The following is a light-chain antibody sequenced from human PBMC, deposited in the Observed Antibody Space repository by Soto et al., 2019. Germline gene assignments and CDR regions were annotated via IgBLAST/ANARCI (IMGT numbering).Light chain of an antibody. CDR1: SSDVGGYNY. CDR3: CSYAGSYTPAYV. V-gene: IGLV2-11*01. CDR2: DVS. J-gene: IGLJ1*01. Sequence: QSVLTQPGSVYGSPGQSVTISCTGTSSDVGGYNYVSWYQQHPGKAPKLMIYDVSKRPSGVPDRFSGSKSGNTASLTISGLQAEDEADYYCCSYAGSYTPAYVFGTGTKVTVL.